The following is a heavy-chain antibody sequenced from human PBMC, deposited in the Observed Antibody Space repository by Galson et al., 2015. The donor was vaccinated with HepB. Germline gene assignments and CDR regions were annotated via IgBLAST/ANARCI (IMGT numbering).Heavy chain of an antibody. CDR2: ISSSSSYI. D-gene: IGHD1-26*01. CDR1: GFTFSSYS. CDR3: ARDLATDDAFDI. Sequence: SLRLSCAASGFTFSSYSMNWVRQAPGKGLEWVSSISSSSSYIYYADSVKGRFTISRDNAKNSLYLQMNSLRAEDTAVYYCARDLATDDAFDIWGQGTMVTVSS. J-gene: IGHJ3*02. V-gene: IGHV3-21*01.